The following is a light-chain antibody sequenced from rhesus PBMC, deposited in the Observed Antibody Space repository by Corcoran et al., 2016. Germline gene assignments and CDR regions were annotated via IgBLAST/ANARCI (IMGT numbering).Light chain of an antibody. CDR3: QKYSSSPWT. Sequence: QVILTQPPATLSLSPGERATLSCRASQSVGSSLAWDQQKPGQAPRLLIYGASSRATGIPDRFSGSGSGTDVTLPISILEPEDFAVYYCQKYSSSPWTFGQGTKVDIK. CDR2: GAS. CDR1: QSVGSS. V-gene: IGKV3-53*01. J-gene: IGKJ1*01.